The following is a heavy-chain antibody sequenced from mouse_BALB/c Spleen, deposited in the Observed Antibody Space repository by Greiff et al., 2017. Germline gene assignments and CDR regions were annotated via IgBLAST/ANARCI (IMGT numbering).Heavy chain of an antibody. Sequence: QVHVKQSGAELVRPGVSVKISCKGSGYTFTDYAMHWVKQSHAKSLEWIGVISTYYGDASYNQKFKGKATMTVDKSSSTAYMELARLTSEDSAIYYCARWDYGFDYWGQGTTLTVSS. V-gene: IGHV1S137*01. CDR1: GYTFTDYA. CDR2: ISTYYGDA. J-gene: IGHJ2*01. CDR3: ARWDYGFDY. D-gene: IGHD1-1*01.